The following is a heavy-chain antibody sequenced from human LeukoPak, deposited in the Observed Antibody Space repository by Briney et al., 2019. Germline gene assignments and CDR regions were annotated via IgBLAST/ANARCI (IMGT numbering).Heavy chain of an antibody. CDR3: ARGPRIAAGDAFDI. V-gene: IGHV3-48*01. CDR1: GFTFSSYS. CDR2: ISSSSSTI. J-gene: IGHJ3*02. D-gene: IGHD6-13*01. Sequence: GGSLRLSCAASGFTFSSYSMNWVRQAPGKGLEWVSYISSSSSTIYYADSVKGRFTISRDNAKNSLYLQMNSLRAEDTAVYYCARGPRIAAGDAFDIWGQGTMVTVSS.